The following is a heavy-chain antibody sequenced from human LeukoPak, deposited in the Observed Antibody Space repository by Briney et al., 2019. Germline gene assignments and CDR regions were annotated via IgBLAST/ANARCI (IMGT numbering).Heavy chain of an antibody. CDR1: GYSISSGYY. D-gene: IGHD3-10*01. CDR3: ARDSYYGFDP. V-gene: IGHV4-38-2*02. CDR2: IYHSGGT. J-gene: IGHJ5*02. Sequence: PSETLSLTCAVSGYSISSGYYWGWIRQPPGKGLEWIGSIYHSGGTYYNPSLKSRVTISVDTSKNQFSLKLSSVTAADTAVYYCARDSYYGFDPWGQGTLVTVSS.